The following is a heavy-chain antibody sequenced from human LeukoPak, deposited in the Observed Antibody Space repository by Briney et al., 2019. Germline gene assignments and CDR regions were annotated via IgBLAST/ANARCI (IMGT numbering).Heavy chain of an antibody. CDR1: GYTFTGHF. D-gene: IGHD4-11*01. CDR2: IDPNNGDT. Sequence: EASVEVSCKASGYTFTGHFLHWVRQAPGQGLEWMAWIDPNNGDTHYAQNFQGRITVTRDTSISTVYMELSRLTSDDTAVYYCAREYSASEHWGQGTLVTVSS. CDR3: AREYSASEH. V-gene: IGHV1-2*02. J-gene: IGHJ4*02.